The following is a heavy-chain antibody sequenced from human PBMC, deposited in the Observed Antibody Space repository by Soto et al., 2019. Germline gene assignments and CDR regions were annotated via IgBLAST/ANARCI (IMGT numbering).Heavy chain of an antibody. Sequence: DVQLVETGGGLIQPGGSLRLSCAASGFSVSGDYMNWVRQGPGKGLEWVSVIYSGGTTYYADSVRGRFTISRDNCENTLFLQMNSLRAEDTAVYYCARATEWNALDIWGQGKRVTVPS. CDR2: IYSGGTT. CDR3: ARATEWNALDI. D-gene: IGHD1-1*01. CDR1: GFSVSGDY. J-gene: IGHJ3*02. V-gene: IGHV3-53*02.